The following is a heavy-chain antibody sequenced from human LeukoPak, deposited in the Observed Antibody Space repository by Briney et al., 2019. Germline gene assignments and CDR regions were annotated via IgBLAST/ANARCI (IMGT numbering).Heavy chain of an antibody. Sequence: GGSLRLSCVASGFTFSSYSMNWVRQAPGKGLEWVSSISTSSIYIYYADSVKGRFTISRDNAKNSLYLQMNSMRAEDTALYYCAKDLLYSSSWYGGLAYAFDIWGQGTMVTVSS. V-gene: IGHV3-21*04. D-gene: IGHD6-13*01. CDR2: ISTSSIYI. J-gene: IGHJ3*02. CDR3: AKDLLYSSSWYGGLAYAFDI. CDR1: GFTFSSYS.